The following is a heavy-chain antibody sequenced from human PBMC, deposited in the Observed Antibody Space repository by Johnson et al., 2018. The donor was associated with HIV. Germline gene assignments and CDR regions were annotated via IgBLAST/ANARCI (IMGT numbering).Heavy chain of an antibody. J-gene: IGHJ3*02. CDR1: GFTFSSYA. CDR2: IAYDLSNE. Sequence: QVQLVESGGGVVLPGGSLRLSCAASGFTFSSYALHWVRQAPGKGLEWVAVIAYDLSNEFYADSVKGRFTISRDNSKNTLYLQMNSLRAEDTAVYYCAKDGAKYYYDSSGYRDAFDIWGQGTMVTVSS. CDR3: AKDGAKYYYDSSGYRDAFDI. D-gene: IGHD3-22*01. V-gene: IGHV3-30*04.